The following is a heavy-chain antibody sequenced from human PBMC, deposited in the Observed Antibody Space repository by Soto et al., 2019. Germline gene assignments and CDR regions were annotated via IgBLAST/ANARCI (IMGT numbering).Heavy chain of an antibody. CDR3: AKDRVSEHSSGWPQGH. CDR2: ISNDGSNK. D-gene: IGHD6-19*01. J-gene: IGHJ4*02. Sequence: QVQLEESGGGVVQPGRSLRPSCPASGFTFSGYGMHWFRQAPGNGLYWVAVISNDGSNKYYVDSVKGRFTISRDNSKKTLDLQMNSVRAEDTAVYYCAKDRVSEHSSGWPQGHWGQGTLVTVSS. CDR1: GFTFSGYG. V-gene: IGHV3-30*18.